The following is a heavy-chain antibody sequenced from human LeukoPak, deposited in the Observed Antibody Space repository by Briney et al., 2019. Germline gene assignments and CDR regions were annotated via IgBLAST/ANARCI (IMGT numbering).Heavy chain of an antibody. J-gene: IGHJ4*02. V-gene: IGHV4-59*01. Sequence: SETLSLTCAVYGGSFSGYYWSWIRQPPGKGLEWIGYIYYSGSTNYNPSLKSRVTISVDTSKNQFSLKLSSVTAADTAVYYCARGPRLGYGDYVPFDYWGQGTLVTVSS. CDR3: ARGPRLGYGDYVPFDY. D-gene: IGHD4-17*01. CDR2: IYYSGST. CDR1: GGSFSGYY.